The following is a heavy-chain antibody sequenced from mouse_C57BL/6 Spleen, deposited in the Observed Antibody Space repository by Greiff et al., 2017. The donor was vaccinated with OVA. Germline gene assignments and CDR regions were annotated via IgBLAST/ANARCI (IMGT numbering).Heavy chain of an antibody. Sequence: EVQLQESGPGLVKPSQSLSLTCSVTGYSITSGYYWNWIRQFPGNKLEWMGYISYDGSNNYNPSLKNRISITRDTSKNQFFLKLNSVTTEDTATYYCARGGTTVEDYFDYWGQGTTLTVSS. V-gene: IGHV3-6*01. D-gene: IGHD1-1*01. CDR2: ISYDGSN. CDR3: ARGGTTVEDYFDY. J-gene: IGHJ2*01. CDR1: GYSITSGYY.